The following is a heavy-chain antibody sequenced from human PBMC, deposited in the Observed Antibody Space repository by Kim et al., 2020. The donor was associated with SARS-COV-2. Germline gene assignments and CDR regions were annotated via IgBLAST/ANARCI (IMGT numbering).Heavy chain of an antibody. Sequence: GGSLRLSCAASGFTFSSYGMHWVRQAPGKGLEWVAVIWYDGSNKYHADSVKGRFTTSRDNSKNTLYMQTNSRRAEDTAVYYCARDAIRYQLRGAYYFDYWGQGTLVTVAS. CDR3: ARDAIRYQLRGAYYFDY. CDR2: IWYDGSNK. D-gene: IGHD3-9*01. V-gene: IGHV3-33*01. J-gene: IGHJ4*01. CDR1: GFTFSSYG.